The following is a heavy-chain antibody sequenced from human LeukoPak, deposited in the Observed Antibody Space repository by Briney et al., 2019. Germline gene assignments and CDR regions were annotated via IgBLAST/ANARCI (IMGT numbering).Heavy chain of an antibody. J-gene: IGHJ5*02. CDR2: MYYTGST. D-gene: IGHD4-17*01. CDR3: ASNPFRRWLNWFDP. CDR1: GGSITSSDYY. Sequence: WETLSLTCTVSGGSITSSDYYWAWIRQPPGKGLEWVGAMYYTGSTYYNPSLKSRVTISIDTSKNQFSLKLSSVTAADTSVYYCASNPFRRWLNWFDPWGQGTLVTVSS. V-gene: IGHV4-39*07.